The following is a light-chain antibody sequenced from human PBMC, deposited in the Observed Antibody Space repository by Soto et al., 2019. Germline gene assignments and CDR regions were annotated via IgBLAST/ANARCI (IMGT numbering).Light chain of an antibody. V-gene: IGLV2-14*03. J-gene: IGLJ2*01. Sequence: QSALTQPASVSGSPGQTVIISCTGTSSDIGGSNYVSWYQQHPGRAPKLILFDVSTRPSKIPYRFSGSKSDNTASLTISGLQAYDEADYYCSSYSSSSTLVLFGGGTKLTVL. CDR2: DVS. CDR3: SSYSSSSTLVL. CDR1: SSDIGGSNY.